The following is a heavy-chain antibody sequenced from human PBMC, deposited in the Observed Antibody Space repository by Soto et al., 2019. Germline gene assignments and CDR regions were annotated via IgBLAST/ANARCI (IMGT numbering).Heavy chain of an antibody. J-gene: IGHJ4*02. CDR1: GGSISSGGYS. CDR2: IYHSGST. V-gene: IGHV4-30-2*01. CDR3: ASEVTYGSGRYFDY. Sequence: SETLSLTCAVSGGSISSGGYSWSWIRQPPGKGLEWIGYIYHSGSTYYNPSLKSRVTISVDRSKNQFSLKLSSVTAADTAVYYCASEVTYGSGRYFDYWGQGTLVTVSS. D-gene: IGHD3-10*01.